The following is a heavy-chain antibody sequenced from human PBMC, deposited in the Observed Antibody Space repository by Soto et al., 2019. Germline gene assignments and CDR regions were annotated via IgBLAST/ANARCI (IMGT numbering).Heavy chain of an antibody. CDR1: GFSLSGYW. CDR3: ARGIKNIYAVDV. D-gene: IGHD2-15*01. CDR2: INSDGSTT. V-gene: IGHV3-74*01. Sequence: EVQLVESGGGLIQPGGSLRLSCVASGFSLSGYWMHWVRQAPGKGPVWVSRINSDGSTTNYAASVKGQFTLSRDNAESTVYLHMNSLRAEDTAVYYCARGIKNIYAVDVWGQGTTVTVSS. J-gene: IGHJ6*02.